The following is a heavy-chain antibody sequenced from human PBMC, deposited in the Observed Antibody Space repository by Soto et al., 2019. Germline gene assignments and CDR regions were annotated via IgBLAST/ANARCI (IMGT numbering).Heavy chain of an antibody. CDR3: ARASSGWNLLEYFQH. V-gene: IGHV3-21*01. CDR2: ISSSSSYI. CDR1: GFTFSSYS. D-gene: IGHD6-19*01. J-gene: IGHJ1*01. Sequence: GGSLRLSCAASGFTFSSYSMNWVRQAPGKGLEWVSSISSSSSYIYYADSVKGRFTISRDNAKNSLYLQMNSLRAEDTAVYYCARASSGWNLLEYFQHWGQGTLVTVSS.